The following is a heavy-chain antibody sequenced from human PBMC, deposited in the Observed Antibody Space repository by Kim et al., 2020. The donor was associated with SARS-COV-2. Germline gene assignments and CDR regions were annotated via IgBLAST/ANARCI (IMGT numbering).Heavy chain of an antibody. D-gene: IGHD4-17*01. Sequence: SETLSLTCAVYGGSFSGYYWSWIRQPPGKGLEWIGEINHSGSTNYNPSLKSRVTISVDTSKNQFSLKLSSVTAADTAVYYCARGGPEKGPLRSKRAPTRNDAFDIWGQGTMVTVSS. CDR2: INHSGST. CDR3: ARGGPEKGPLRSKRAPTRNDAFDI. V-gene: IGHV4-34*01. CDR1: GGSFSGYY. J-gene: IGHJ3*02.